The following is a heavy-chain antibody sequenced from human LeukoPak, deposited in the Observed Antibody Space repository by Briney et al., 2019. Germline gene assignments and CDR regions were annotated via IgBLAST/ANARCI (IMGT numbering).Heavy chain of an antibody. V-gene: IGHV3-48*03. CDR2: ISSSGSTV. CDR1: GFTFSSYE. CDR3: ARRYCSSTSCLLDY. Sequence: GGSLRLPCVASGFTFSSYELNWVRQAPGKGLEWVSHISSSGSTVYYADSVKGRFTISRDNAKNSLYLQTNSLRAEDTAVYYCARRYCSSTSCLLDYWGQGTLVTVSS. J-gene: IGHJ4*02. D-gene: IGHD2-2*01.